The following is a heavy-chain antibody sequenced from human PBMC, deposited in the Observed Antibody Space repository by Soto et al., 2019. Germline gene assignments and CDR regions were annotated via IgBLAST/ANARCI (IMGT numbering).Heavy chain of an antibody. CDR1: GFTFSSYA. J-gene: IGHJ4*02. CDR3: ARDSPFGLYSSGWSDNFDY. CDR2: ISYDGSNK. Sequence: GGSLRLSCAASGFTFSSYAMHWVRQAPGKGLEWVAVISYDGSNKYYADSVKGRFTISRDNSKNTLYLQMNSLRAEDTAVYYCARDSPFGLYSSGWSDNFDYWGQGTLVTVSS. D-gene: IGHD6-19*01. V-gene: IGHV3-30-3*01.